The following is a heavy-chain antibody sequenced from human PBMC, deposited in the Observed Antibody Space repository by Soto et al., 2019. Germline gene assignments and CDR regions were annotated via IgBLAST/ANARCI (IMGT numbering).Heavy chain of an antibody. J-gene: IGHJ6*02. Sequence: VGSLRLSCAASGFTFSGSAMHWVRQASGKGLEWVGRIRSKANSYATAYAASVKGRFTISRDDSKNTAYLQMNSLKTEDTAVYYCTRHGLYDSSGYDYYYGMDVWGQGTTVTVS. CDR3: TRHGLYDSSGYDYYYGMDV. CDR1: GFTFSGSA. CDR2: IRSKANSYAT. V-gene: IGHV3-73*01. D-gene: IGHD3-22*01.